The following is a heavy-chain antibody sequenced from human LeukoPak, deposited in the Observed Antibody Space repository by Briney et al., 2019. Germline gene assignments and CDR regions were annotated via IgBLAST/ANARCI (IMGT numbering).Heavy chain of an antibody. V-gene: IGHV1-69*05. Sequence: SVKVSCKASGGTFSCYAISWVRQAPGQGLEWMGGIIPIFGTANYAQKFQGRVTITTDESTSTAYMELSSLRSEDTAVYYCARAVVPAAGDAFDIWGQGIMVTVSS. J-gene: IGHJ3*02. CDR3: ARAVVPAAGDAFDI. D-gene: IGHD2-2*01. CDR2: IIPIFGTA. CDR1: GGTFSCYA.